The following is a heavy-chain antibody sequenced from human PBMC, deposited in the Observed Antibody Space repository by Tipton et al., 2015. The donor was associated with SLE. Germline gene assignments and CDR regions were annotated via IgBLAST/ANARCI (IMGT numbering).Heavy chain of an antibody. J-gene: IGHJ4*02. V-gene: IGHV4-39*07. CDR2: IYYSGST. Sequence: TLSLTCTVSGDSITTDSDYWGWIRQPPGKGLEWIGNIYYSGSTYYNPSLKSRVTISVDTSKNQFSLKLSSVTAADTAVYYCATVRLQRDGWYPWDFWGQGTLVTV. D-gene: IGHD6-19*01. CDR3: ATVRLQRDGWYPWDF. CDR1: GDSITTDSDY.